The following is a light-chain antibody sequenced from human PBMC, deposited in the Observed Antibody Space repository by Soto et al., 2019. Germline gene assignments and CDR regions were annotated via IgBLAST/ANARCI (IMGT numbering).Light chain of an antibody. CDR1: SSDVGTYNL. Sequence: QSALTQPASVSGSPGQSITISCTGTSSDVGTYNLVSWYQHHPGKAPKLMIFEGSKRPSGVSDRFSGSKSGNTASLTISGLQAEDEADYHCCSYAGSSTYVFGSGTQLTVL. J-gene: IGLJ7*01. CDR3: CSYAGSSTYV. CDR2: EGS. V-gene: IGLV2-23*01.